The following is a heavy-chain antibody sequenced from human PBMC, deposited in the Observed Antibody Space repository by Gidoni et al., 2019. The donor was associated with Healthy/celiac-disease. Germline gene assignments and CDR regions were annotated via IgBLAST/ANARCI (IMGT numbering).Heavy chain of an antibody. J-gene: IGHJ4*02. Sequence: QLQLQESGPGLVKPSETLSLTCTVSGGSISSSSYYWGWIRQPPGKGLEWIGSIYYSGGTYYNPSLKSRVTISVDTSKNQFSLKLSSVTAADTAVYYCATGADYYGSGSYFFDYWGQGTLVTVSS. D-gene: IGHD3-10*01. CDR1: GGSISSSSYY. V-gene: IGHV4-39*01. CDR2: IYYSGGT. CDR3: ATGADYYGSGSYFFDY.